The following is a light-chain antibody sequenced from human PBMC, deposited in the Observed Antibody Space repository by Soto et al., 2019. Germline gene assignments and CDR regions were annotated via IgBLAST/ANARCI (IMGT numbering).Light chain of an antibody. CDR3: SFSTSATF. Sequence: QSALTQPDSVSASPGQSVTLSCTGSSGASGTYNYVSWYVQRPGIAPNLLIYEVSHRSSGVSDRFAGSKAANTSSLTIFGIRPADEGVYSCSFSTSATFFGGGTKLSVL. J-gene: IGLJ2*01. CDR1: SGASGTYNY. V-gene: IGLV2-14*01. CDR2: EVS.